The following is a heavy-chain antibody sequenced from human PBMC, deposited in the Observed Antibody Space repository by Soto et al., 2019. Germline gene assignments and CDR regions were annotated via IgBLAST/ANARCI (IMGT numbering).Heavy chain of an antibody. CDR2: ISSSGSTI. CDR3: TTYYYDSSRYFCYY. CDR1: GFTFSSYE. V-gene: IGHV3-48*03. J-gene: IGHJ4*02. D-gene: IGHD3-22*01. Sequence: GGSLRLSCAASGFTFSSYEMNWVRQAPGKGQEWVSYISSSGSTIYYADSVKGRFTISRDNAKNSLYLQMNSLRAEDTAVYYCTTYYYDSSRYFCYYWGQGTLVTVSS.